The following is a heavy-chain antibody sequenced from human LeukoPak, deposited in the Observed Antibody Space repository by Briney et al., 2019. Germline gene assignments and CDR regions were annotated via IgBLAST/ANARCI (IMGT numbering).Heavy chain of an antibody. CDR1: GGTSSSYA. CDR3: ARNLYYDSSGSFDY. V-gene: IGHV1-69*04. J-gene: IGHJ4*02. CDR2: IIPILGIA. Sequence: GASVKVSCKASGGTSSSYAISWVRQAPGQGLEWMGRIIPILGIANYAQKFQGRVTITADKSTSTAYMELSSLRSEDTAVYYCARNLYYDSSGSFDYWGQGTLVTVSS. D-gene: IGHD3-22*01.